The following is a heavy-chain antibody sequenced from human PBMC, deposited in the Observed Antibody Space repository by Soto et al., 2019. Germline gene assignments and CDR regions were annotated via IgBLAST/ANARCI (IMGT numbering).Heavy chain of an antibody. J-gene: IGHJ4*02. CDR1: GYTFMTYA. CDR2: INPGSGNT. V-gene: IGHV1-3*01. D-gene: IGHD3-10*01. Sequence: QVQLVQSGAEVKQPGGSVKISCKTSGYTFMTYALHWVRQAPGQRLEWMGWINPGSGNTEYSQKLQGRVTITRDTSARTVFMDVANLTSEDTAVYYCARIRMLWYGELSHWGQGTLVTVSA. CDR3: ARIRMLWYGELSH.